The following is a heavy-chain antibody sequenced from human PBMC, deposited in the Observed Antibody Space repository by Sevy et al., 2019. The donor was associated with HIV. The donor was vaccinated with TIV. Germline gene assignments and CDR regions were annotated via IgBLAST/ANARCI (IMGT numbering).Heavy chain of an antibody. CDR1: GFTFSSYA. J-gene: IGHJ4*02. Sequence: GGSLRLSCAASGFTFSSYAMHRVRQAPGKGLEWVAVISYDGSNKYYADSVKGRFTISRDNSKNTLYLQMNSLRAEDTAVYYCARGWSENYDILTGYYRPLDYWGQGTLVTVSS. CDR2: ISYDGSNK. CDR3: ARGWSENYDILTGYYRPLDY. V-gene: IGHV3-30-3*01. D-gene: IGHD3-9*01.